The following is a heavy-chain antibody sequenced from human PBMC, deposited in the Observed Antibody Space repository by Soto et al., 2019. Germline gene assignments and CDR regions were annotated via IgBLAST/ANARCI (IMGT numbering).Heavy chain of an antibody. D-gene: IGHD3-10*01. Sequence: EVQLVESGGGLVQPGGSLRLSCAASKFTFSNYPMHWVRQAPGKGLEYVSAININGDSTYYANSMEGRFTISRDNSRNILYLQMGSLRADDMAVYYCARGRGLGMGYGSGDAFDIWGQGTMVIVSS. V-gene: IGHV3-64*01. CDR2: ININGDST. CDR1: KFTFSNYP. CDR3: ARGRGLGMGYGSGDAFDI. J-gene: IGHJ3*02.